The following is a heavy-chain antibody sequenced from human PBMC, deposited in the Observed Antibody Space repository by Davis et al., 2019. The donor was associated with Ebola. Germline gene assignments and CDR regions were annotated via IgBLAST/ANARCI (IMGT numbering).Heavy chain of an antibody. Sequence: GESLKISCAASGFTFSSYSMNWVRQAPGKGLEWVSSISSSSSYIYYADSVKGRFTISRDNAKNTLYLQMNSLRAEDTAVYYCARDSSGWSGGVDYWGQGTLVTVSS. D-gene: IGHD6-19*01. V-gene: IGHV3-21*01. CDR2: ISSSSSYI. CDR3: ARDSSGWSGGVDY. J-gene: IGHJ4*02. CDR1: GFTFSSYS.